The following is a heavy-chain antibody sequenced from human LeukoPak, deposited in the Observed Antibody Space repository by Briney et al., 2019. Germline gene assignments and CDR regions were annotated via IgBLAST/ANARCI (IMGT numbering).Heavy chain of an antibody. D-gene: IGHD1-26*01. V-gene: IGHV1-69*04. CDR1: GGTFSSYA. CDR3: ARSPRRVGATSRYYYYGMDV. Sequence: SVTVSCKASGGTFSSYAISWVRQAPGQGLEWMGRIIPILGIANYAQKFQGRVTITADKSTSTAYMELSSLRSEDTAVYYCARSPRRVGATSRYYYYGMDVWGQGTTVIVSS. CDR2: IIPILGIA. J-gene: IGHJ6*02.